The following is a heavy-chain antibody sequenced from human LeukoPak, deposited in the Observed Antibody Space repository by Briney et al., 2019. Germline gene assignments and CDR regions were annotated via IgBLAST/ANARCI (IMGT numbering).Heavy chain of an antibody. CDR1: GFTFSTYW. CDR2: INSDGSST. CDR3: AGGPWRSDTGGYVFDY. D-gene: IGHD3-22*01. Sequence: PGGSLRLSCAASGFTFSTYWMHWVRQAPGKGLVWVSRINSDGSSTRYADSVKGRFTISRDNAKNTLYLQMNSLRADDTAVYYCAGGPWRSDTGGYVFDYWGLGTLVTVSS. J-gene: IGHJ4*02. V-gene: IGHV3-74*01.